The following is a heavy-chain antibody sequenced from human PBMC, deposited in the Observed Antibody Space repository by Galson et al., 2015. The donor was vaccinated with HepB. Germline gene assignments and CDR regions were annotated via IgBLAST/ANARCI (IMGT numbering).Heavy chain of an antibody. CDR2: IIPIFGTA. D-gene: IGHD1-7*01. V-gene: IGHV1-69*13. CDR1: GGTFSSYA. J-gene: IGHJ2*01. Sequence: SVKVSCKASGGTFSSYAISWVRQAPGQGLEWMGGIIPIFGTANYAQKFQGRVTITADESTSTAYMELSSLRSEDTAVYYCARKGLAGTTSTGYLDLWGRGTLVTVSS. CDR3: ARKGLAGTTSTGYLDL.